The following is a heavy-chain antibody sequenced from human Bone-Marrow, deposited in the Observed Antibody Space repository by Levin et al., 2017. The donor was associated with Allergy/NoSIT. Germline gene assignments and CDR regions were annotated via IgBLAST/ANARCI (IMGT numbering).Heavy chain of an antibody. J-gene: IGHJ6*02. D-gene: IGHD3-16*01. CDR3: AKGGDGAGLYYYYGMDV. CDR2: TYYRSKWYN. Sequence: SQTLSLTCAISGDSVSSTSAAWNWIRQSPSRGLEWLGRTYYRSKWYNDYAVSVKSRITINPDTSKNQFSLQLNSVTPEDTAVYYCAKGGDGAGLYYYYGMDVWGQGTTVTVSS. V-gene: IGHV6-1*01. CDR1: GDSVSSTSAA.